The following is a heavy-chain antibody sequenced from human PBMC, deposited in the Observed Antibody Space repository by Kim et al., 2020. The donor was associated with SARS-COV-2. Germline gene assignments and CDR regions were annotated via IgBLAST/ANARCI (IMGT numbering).Heavy chain of an antibody. CDR3: ARYIGFWSGYYTGPLYYYYGMDV. CDR2: IKQDGSEK. V-gene: IGHV3-7*03. J-gene: IGHJ6*02. D-gene: IGHD3-3*01. Sequence: GGSLRLSCAASGFTFSSYWMSWVRQAPGKGLEWVANIKQDGSEKYYVDSVKGRFTISRDNAKNSLYLQMNSLRAEDTAVYYCARYIGFWSGYYTGPLYYYYGMDVWGQGTTVTVSS. CDR1: GFTFSSYW.